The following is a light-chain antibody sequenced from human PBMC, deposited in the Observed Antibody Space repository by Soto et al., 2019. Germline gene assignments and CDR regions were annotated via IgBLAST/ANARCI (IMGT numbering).Light chain of an antibody. Sequence: DIEMTQSPATLSVSPGERATLSCRASQSVSSNLAWYQQKPGQAPRLLIYGASARATGIPARFSGSVSGKEFTLTISSLQFEDFAVYYCQRYNNWPYTFGQRTKVNIK. J-gene: IGKJ2*01. CDR2: GAS. V-gene: IGKV3-15*01. CDR3: QRYNNWPYT. CDR1: QSVSSN.